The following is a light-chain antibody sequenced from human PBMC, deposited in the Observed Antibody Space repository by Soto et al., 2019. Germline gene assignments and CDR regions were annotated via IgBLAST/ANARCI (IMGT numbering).Light chain of an antibody. CDR1: QSISSW. CDR2: YAS. V-gene: IGKV1-5*01. CDR3: QHYNSYSPT. J-gene: IGKJ1*01. Sequence: DIQMTQSPSTLSASVGDRVTITCRASQSISSWLAWYQQKPGKAPKLLIYYASNLESGVPSRFIGRGSGTDFTLTISSLQPDDFATYYCQHYNSYSPTFGQGTKVEIK.